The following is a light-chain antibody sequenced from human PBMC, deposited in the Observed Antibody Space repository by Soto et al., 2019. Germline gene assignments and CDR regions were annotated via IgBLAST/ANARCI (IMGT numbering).Light chain of an antibody. CDR1: QSVSNNY. J-gene: IGKJ1*01. CDR2: GAS. CDR3: LQYGSSPRT. V-gene: IGKV3-20*01. Sequence: EIVLTQSPGTLSLSPGERATLSCRASQSVSNNYLTWYQQKPGQAPRLLIYGASSRATGIPDRFSGYGSGTDFTLTISRLEPEDFAVYYCLQYGSSPRTFGQGTKVKIK.